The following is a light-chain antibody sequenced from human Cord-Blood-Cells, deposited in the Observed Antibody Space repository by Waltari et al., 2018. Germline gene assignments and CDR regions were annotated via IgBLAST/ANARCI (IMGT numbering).Light chain of an antibody. J-gene: IGLJ3*02. CDR3: CSYAGMSTWV. CDR1: SSAVGSYYL. CDR2: EGS. V-gene: IGLV2-23*01. Sequence: QSALTQPASVSGSPGQSITISCTGTSSAVGSYYLDSWYQQHTGKATKLIIYEGSKRPSGVSNRFSGSRSGNTASLTVTGIQAEDDADYYCCSYAGMSTWVCGGGPKRTVL.